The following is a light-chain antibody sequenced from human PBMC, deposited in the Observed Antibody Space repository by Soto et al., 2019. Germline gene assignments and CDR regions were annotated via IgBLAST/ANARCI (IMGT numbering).Light chain of an antibody. CDR3: QQLNAYPHN. V-gene: IGKV1-6*01. CDR2: GAS. Sequence: AIQVTQSPTSLSASVGDRVTITCRSSQDIRNYLGWYQQKPGKAPQLLIYGASSLQRGVSSRFSGSGFGTDFTLTISSLQPEDSATYYCQQLNAYPHNFRGGTKVDIK. CDR1: QDIRNY. J-gene: IGKJ4*01.